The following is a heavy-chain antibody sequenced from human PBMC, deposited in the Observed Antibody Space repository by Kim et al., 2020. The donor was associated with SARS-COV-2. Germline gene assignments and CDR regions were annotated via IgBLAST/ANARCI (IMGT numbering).Heavy chain of an antibody. D-gene: IGHD2-15*01. V-gene: IGHV3-9*01. J-gene: IGHJ6*02. CDR3: GKDVVPGGLYV. CDR2: FSLDSGRV. CDR1: GFTFNTYA. Sequence: GGSLRLSCTASGFTFNTYAIHWVRQAPGKGLEWVACFSLDSGRVGYADSVKGRFTVSRDNAKNSVYLQMNSLRVDDTALYYCGKDVVPGGLYVWGQGTTVTVSS.